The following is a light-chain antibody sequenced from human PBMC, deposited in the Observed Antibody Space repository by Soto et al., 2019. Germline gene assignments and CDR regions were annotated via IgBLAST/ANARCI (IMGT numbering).Light chain of an antibody. CDR1: QSFISNY. CDR2: GAS. V-gene: IGKV3-20*01. J-gene: IGKJ5*01. Sequence: EIVLTQSPRTLSLSPGERATLSCRAGQSFISNYFAWYQQKHAQAPRLLISGASSRATGIPDKFSGSGSGTDSTLTIDGLEPEDFAVSYCQPYGYSPITFGQGTRLEIK. CDR3: QPYGYSPIT.